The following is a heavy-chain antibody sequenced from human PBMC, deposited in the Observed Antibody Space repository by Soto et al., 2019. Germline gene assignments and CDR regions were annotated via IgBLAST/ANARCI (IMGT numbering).Heavy chain of an antibody. D-gene: IGHD5-12*01. CDR2: IWYDGSNK. Sequence: PGGSLRLSCAASGFTFSSYGMRWVRQAPGKGLEWVAVIWYDGSNKYYAESVRGRFTISRDNSKNTLYLQMNSLRAEDTAVYYCAREGKDIVATIRPYYFDYWGQGTLVTVSS. J-gene: IGHJ4*02. CDR1: GFTFSSYG. CDR3: AREGKDIVATIRPYYFDY. V-gene: IGHV3-33*01.